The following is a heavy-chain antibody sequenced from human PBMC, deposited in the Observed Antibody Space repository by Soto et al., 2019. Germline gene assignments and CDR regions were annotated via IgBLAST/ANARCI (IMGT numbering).Heavy chain of an antibody. CDR2: INPNSGGT. D-gene: IGHD5-12*01. Sequence: ASVKVSCKASGYTFTGYYMHWVRQAPGQGLEWMGWINPNSGGTNYAQKFQGWVTMTRDTSISTAYMELSRLRADDTAVYYCARDRGSYSGYETNWFDPWGQGTLVTVSS. CDR1: GYTFTGYY. V-gene: IGHV1-2*04. CDR3: ARDRGSYSGYETNWFDP. J-gene: IGHJ5*02.